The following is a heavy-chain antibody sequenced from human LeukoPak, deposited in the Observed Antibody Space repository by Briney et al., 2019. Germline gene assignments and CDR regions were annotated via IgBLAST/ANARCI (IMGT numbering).Heavy chain of an antibody. CDR3: ARAHVDTAMLRAFDI. CDR1: GGSFSAYY. V-gene: IGHV4-34*01. J-gene: IGHJ3*02. Sequence: SETLSLTCAVYGGSFSAYYWSWIRQPPGKGLEWIGEINHSGSTNYHPSLKSRVTISLDTSKKQFSLKLSSVTAADTAIYYCARAHVDTAMLRAFDIWGQGTLVTVSS. D-gene: IGHD5-18*01. CDR2: INHSGST.